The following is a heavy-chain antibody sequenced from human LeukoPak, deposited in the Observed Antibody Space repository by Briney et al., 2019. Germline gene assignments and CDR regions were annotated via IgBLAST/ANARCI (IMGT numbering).Heavy chain of an antibody. V-gene: IGHV4-38-2*02. CDR2: IYHSGNT. CDR3: ARAPIYYDILTGYYPFDP. CDR1: GYSISSGYY. D-gene: IGHD3-9*01. Sequence: KPSETLSLTCTVSGYSISSGYYCVWIRQPPGKGLEWIGSIYHSGNTYYNPSLKSRVTISVDTSKNQFSLKLSSVTAADTAVYYCARAPIYYDILTGYYPFDPWGQGTLVTVSS. J-gene: IGHJ5*02.